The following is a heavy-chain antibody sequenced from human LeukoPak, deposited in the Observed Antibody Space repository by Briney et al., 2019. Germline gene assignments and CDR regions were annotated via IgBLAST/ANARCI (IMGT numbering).Heavy chain of an antibody. CDR1: GFTFSSYA. V-gene: IGHV3-30*04. J-gene: IGHJ6*03. CDR2: ISYDGSNK. D-gene: IGHD5-12*01. CDR3: ARNRNSGYAGYMDV. Sequence: PGRSLRLSCAASGFTFSSYAMHWVRQAPGKGLEWVAVISYDGSNKYYADSVKGRFTISRDNSKNTLYLQMNSLRAEDTAVYYCARNRNSGYAGYMDVWGKGTTVTVSS.